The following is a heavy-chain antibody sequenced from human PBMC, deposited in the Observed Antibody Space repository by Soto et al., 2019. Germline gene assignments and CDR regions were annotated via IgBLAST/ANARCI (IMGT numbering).Heavy chain of an antibody. D-gene: IGHD2-15*01. J-gene: IGHJ4*02. Sequence: QVQLVQSGTEVKKPGSSVAVSCQASAGTFNNHSLSWVRQAPGQGLEWMGRSIPILGRADYSQKFQGRLTLTVDKATSTADMELSSLTSEDTAVYYCVIDLGYCDCWGQGTLVTVSS. CDR2: SIPILGRA. V-gene: IGHV1-69*02. CDR1: AGTFNNHS. CDR3: VIDLGYCDC.